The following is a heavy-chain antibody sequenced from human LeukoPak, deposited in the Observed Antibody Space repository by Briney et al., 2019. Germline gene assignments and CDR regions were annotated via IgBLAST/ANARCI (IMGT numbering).Heavy chain of an antibody. CDR3: ARALDTAMAPGFDY. CDR1: GFTFSSYW. J-gene: IGHJ4*02. CDR2: IRQDGSEK. D-gene: IGHD5-18*01. Sequence: SGGSLRLSCAASGFTFSSYWMTWVRQAPGKGLEWVTNIRQDGSEKFYVDSVKGRFTSSRDNGQNSLYLQMNSLRAEDTAVYYCARALDTAMAPGFDYWGQGTLVTVSS. V-gene: IGHV3-7*01.